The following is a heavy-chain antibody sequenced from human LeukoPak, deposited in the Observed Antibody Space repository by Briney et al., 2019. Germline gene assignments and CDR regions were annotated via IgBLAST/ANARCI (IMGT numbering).Heavy chain of an antibody. CDR1: GGSICSGGYS. Sequence: SETLSLTCAVSGGSICSGGYSWSWIRQPPGKGLEWIGYIYHSGSTYYNPSLKSRVTISVDRSKNQFSLKLSSVTAADTAVYYCARGGDILTGQGFDPWGQGTLVTVSS. J-gene: IGHJ5*02. V-gene: IGHV4-30-2*01. CDR3: ARGGDILTGQGFDP. D-gene: IGHD3-9*01. CDR2: IYHSGST.